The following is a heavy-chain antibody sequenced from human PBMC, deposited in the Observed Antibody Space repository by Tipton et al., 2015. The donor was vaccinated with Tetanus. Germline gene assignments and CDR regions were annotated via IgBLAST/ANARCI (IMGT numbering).Heavy chain of an antibody. D-gene: IGHD3-9*01. CDR3: ARAAKYDILTGHYYFDY. CDR2: IIPIFGTA. J-gene: IGHJ4*02. CDR1: GGTFSSYA. Sequence: QLVQSGAEVKKPGSSVKVSCKASGGTFSSYAISWVRQAPGQGLEWMGGIIPIFGTANYAQKSQGRVTITADESTSTAYMELSSLRSEDTAVYYCARAAKYDILTGHYYFDYWGQGTLVTVSS. V-gene: IGHV1-69*01.